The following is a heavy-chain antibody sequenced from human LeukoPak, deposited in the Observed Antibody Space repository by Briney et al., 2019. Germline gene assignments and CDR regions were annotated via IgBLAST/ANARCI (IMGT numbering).Heavy chain of an antibody. CDR1: GFTFSKNA. Sequence: GSLRLSCAAFGFTFSKNAMNWVRQAPGKGLGWVSSISGSGGNTYYTDSVKGRFTISRDNSKNTLYLQMNSLTAEDTAVYYCAKPTTVTTPETDYWGQGTRVTVSS. J-gene: IGHJ4*02. CDR3: AKPTTVTTPETDY. D-gene: IGHD4-17*01. V-gene: IGHV3-23*01. CDR2: ISGSGGNT.